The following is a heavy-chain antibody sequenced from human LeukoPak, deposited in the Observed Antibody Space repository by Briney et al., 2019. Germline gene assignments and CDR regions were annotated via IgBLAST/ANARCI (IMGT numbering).Heavy chain of an antibody. D-gene: IGHD3-16*01. J-gene: IGHJ6*03. V-gene: IGHV3-30*02. Sequence: PGGSLRLSCAASGFSFSSNGMHWVRQAPGKGLEWVAFIRYDGSNKYYADSVKGRFTISRDNSKNTLYLQMNSLRAEDTAVYYCAKDPWGEESRYYYMGVWGKGTTVTVSS. CDR3: AKDPWGEESRYYYMGV. CDR1: GFSFSSNG. CDR2: IRYDGSNK.